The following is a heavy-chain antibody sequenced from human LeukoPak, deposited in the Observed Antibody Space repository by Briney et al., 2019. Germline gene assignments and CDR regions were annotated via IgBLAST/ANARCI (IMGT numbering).Heavy chain of an antibody. V-gene: IGHV3-15*01. CDR1: GFTFSSYW. J-gene: IGHJ4*02. CDR2: IKNKTDGGTT. Sequence: GGSLRLSCAASGFTFSSYWMSWVRQAPGKGLEWVGRIKNKTDGGTTDYAAPVKGRFTISRDDSKNTLYLQMNSLKTEDTAVYYCTTDSSSVDYWGQGTLVTVSS. CDR3: TTDSSSVDY.